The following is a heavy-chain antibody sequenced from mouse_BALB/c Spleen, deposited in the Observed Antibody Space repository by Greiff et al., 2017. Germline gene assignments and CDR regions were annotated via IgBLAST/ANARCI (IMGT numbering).Heavy chain of an antibody. CDR1: GYTFTSYT. CDR2: INPSSGYT. D-gene: IGHD1-1*01. CDR3: ARSDPYGSSYHWYFDV. V-gene: IGHV1-4*02. Sequence: VKLQESAAELARPGASVKMSCKASGYTFTSYTMHWVKQRPGQGLEWIGYINPSSGYTEYNQKFKDKTTLTADKSSSTAYMQLSSLTSEDSAVYYCARSDPYGSSYHWYFDVWGAGTTVTVSS. J-gene: IGHJ1*01.